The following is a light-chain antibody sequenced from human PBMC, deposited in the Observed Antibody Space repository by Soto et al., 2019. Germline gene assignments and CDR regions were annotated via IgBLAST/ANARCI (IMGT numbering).Light chain of an antibody. CDR3: QQRSYWPQP. V-gene: IGKV3-11*01. CDR2: DAS. CDR1: QSFSSYLSY. J-gene: IGKJ1*01. Sequence: EIRIAQCPGTLSVSRGNRDTLSWRASQSFSSYLSYLAWYQQKPGQAPRLLIYDASNRATGIPARFSGSGSGTDFTLTISSLEPEDFAVYYCQQRSYWPQPVGQGTKVDIK.